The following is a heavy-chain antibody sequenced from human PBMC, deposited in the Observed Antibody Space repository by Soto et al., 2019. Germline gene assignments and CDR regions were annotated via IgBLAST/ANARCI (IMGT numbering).Heavy chain of an antibody. CDR2: VSDHNGNT. CDR3: ARGRYGDY. J-gene: IGHJ4*02. CDR1: GYTFTSYG. D-gene: IGHD1-1*01. V-gene: IGHV1-18*01. Sequence: QVHLVQSGAEVKKPGASVKVSCKASGYTFTSYGITWVRQAPGQGLEWMGWVSDHNGNTDYAQKLQGRVIVTRDPSTSTAYMELRSLRSDDTAVYYCARGRYGDYWGQGAMVTVSS.